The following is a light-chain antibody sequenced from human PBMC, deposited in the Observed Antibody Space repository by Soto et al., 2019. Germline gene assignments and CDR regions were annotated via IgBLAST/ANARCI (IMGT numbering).Light chain of an antibody. CDR1: SSDIGGYDY. J-gene: IGLJ2*01. CDR3: TSYASGSCHVV. CDR2: DVN. Sequence: QSALTQPASVSGSPGQSITLSCTGTSSDIGGYDYVSWYQRHPGKAPKLIIYDVNNRPSGVSNRFSVSKSGNTASLTISGLQAEDEADYYCTSYASGSCHVVFGGGTKLTVL. V-gene: IGLV2-14*01.